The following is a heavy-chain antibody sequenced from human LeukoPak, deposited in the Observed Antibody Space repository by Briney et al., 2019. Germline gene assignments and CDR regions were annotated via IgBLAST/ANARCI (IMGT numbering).Heavy chain of an antibody. Sequence: PGRSLRLSCAASGFTFSSYWMHWVRQAPGKGLVWVSRINTDGGSTSYADSVKGRFTISRDSAKKTLYLQMNSLRAEDTAVYYCARGVLYYGSGSHLDYWGQGTLVTVSS. J-gene: IGHJ4*02. V-gene: IGHV3-74*01. CDR2: INTDGGST. D-gene: IGHD3-10*01. CDR1: GFTFSSYW. CDR3: ARGVLYYGSGSHLDY.